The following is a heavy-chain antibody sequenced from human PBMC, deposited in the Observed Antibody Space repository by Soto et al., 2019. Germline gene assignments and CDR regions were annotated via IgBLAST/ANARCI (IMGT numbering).Heavy chain of an antibody. CDR2: IYPGDSDT. J-gene: IGHJ6*02. CDR1: WGNIISYW. D-gene: IGHD3-9*01. CDR3: ARWYHFLTGSPYYYHGRDV. V-gene: IGHV5-51*01. Sequence: YKGAWGNIISYWVGWMSQMPGKGLEWMGIIYPGDSDTRYSPSFQGQVTISADKSISTAYLQWSSLKASDTAMYYCARWYHFLTGSPYYYHGRDVWGQGTTVTVSS.